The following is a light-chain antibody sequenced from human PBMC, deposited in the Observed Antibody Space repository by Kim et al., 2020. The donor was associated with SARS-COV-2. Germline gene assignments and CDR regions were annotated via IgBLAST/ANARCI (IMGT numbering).Light chain of an antibody. J-gene: IGKJ1*01. CDR3: QKYNSAPWT. Sequence: ASVGDRVTITCRASQGISNSLAWYQKKPGRVPKLLIYAASTLQSGVPSRFSGSGSGTDFTLTITRLQPEDVATYYCQKYNSAPWTFGPGTKVDIK. CDR1: QGISNS. CDR2: AAS. V-gene: IGKV1-27*01.